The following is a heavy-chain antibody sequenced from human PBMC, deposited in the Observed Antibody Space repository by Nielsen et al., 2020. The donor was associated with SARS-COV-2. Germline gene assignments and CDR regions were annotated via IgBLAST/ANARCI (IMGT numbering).Heavy chain of an antibody. Sequence: ASVKVSCKASGYTFTGYYVHWVRQAPGQGLEWMGWINPNSGGTNYAQKFQGWVTMTRDTSISTAYMELSRLRSDDTAVYYCARFDDWGDYWGQGTLVTVSS. CDR2: INPNSGGT. CDR3: ARFDDWGDY. D-gene: IGHD3-9*01. V-gene: IGHV1-2*04. J-gene: IGHJ4*02. CDR1: GYTFTGYY.